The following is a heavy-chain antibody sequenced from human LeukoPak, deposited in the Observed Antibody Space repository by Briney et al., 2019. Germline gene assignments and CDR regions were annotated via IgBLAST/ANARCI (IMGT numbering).Heavy chain of an antibody. CDR1: GGSFSGYY. J-gene: IGHJ4*02. V-gene: IGHV4-34*01. D-gene: IGHD3-10*01. CDR2: INHSGST. CDR3: ARHSGWFGELLEVDY. Sequence: SETLSLTCAVYGGSFSGYYWSWIRQPPGKGLEWIGEINHSGSTNYNPSLKSRVTISVDTSKNQFSLKLSSVTAADTAVYYCARHSGWFGELLEVDYWGQGTLVTVSS.